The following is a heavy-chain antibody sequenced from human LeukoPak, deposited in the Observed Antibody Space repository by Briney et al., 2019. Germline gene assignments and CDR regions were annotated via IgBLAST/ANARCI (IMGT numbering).Heavy chain of an antibody. D-gene: IGHD5-18*01. V-gene: IGHV3-53*01. Sequence: GGSLRLSCAASGFTVSSNYMSWVRQAPGKGLEWVSVIYSGGSTYYADSVMGRFTISRDNSKNTLYLQTNSLRAEDTAVYYCARDTARGRYYYYYMDVWGKGTTVTVSS. CDR1: GFTVSSNY. CDR3: ARDTARGRYYYYYMDV. CDR2: IYSGGST. J-gene: IGHJ6*03.